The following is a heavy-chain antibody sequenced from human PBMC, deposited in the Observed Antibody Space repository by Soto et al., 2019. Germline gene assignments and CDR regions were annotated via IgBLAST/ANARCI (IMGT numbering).Heavy chain of an antibody. V-gene: IGHV3-23*01. D-gene: IGHD1-1*01. Sequence: GGSLRLSCAASGLSFSSFAMTWVRQAPGKGLEWVSAVSGTGGSIYYADSVKGRFTISRDNSKNTLSLQMESLRAEDTALYYCAKVTIGTFDYNYYIDVWGRGTTVTVSS. J-gene: IGHJ6*03. CDR2: VSGTGGSI. CDR1: GLSFSSFA. CDR3: AKVTIGTFDYNYYIDV.